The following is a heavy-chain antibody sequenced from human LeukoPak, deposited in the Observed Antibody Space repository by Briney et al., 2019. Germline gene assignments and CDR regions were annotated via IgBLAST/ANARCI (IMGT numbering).Heavy chain of an antibody. CDR3: ARSGDFWSGATDY. Sequence: PSETLSLTCTVSGGSISSGSYYWSWIRQPAGKGLEWIGRIYTSGSTNYNPSLKSRVTMSVDTSKNQFSLKLSSVTAADTAVYYCARSGDFWSGATDYWGQGTPVTVSS. J-gene: IGHJ4*02. D-gene: IGHD3-3*01. V-gene: IGHV4-61*02. CDR2: IYTSGST. CDR1: GGSISSGSYY.